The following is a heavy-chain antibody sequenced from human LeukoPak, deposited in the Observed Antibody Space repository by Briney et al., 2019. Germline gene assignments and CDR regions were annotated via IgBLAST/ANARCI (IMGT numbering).Heavy chain of an antibody. CDR1: GFTFSDYY. J-gene: IGHJ1*01. CDR2: TSSSGSTI. D-gene: IGHD3-22*01. Sequence: GGSLRLSCAASGFTFSDYYMGWIRQAPGKGLEWVSYTSSSGSTIYYADSVKGRFTISRDNAKNSLYLQMNSLRAEDTAVYYCARVSPNYYDSSGYDPTEYFQHWGQGTLVTVSS. V-gene: IGHV3-11*01. CDR3: ARVSPNYYDSSGYDPTEYFQH.